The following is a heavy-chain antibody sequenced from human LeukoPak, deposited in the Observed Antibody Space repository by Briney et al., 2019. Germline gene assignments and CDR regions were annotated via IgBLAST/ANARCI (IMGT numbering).Heavy chain of an antibody. CDR3: ARQIPATATPYFDY. Sequence: PSETLSLTCAVYGGSFSGYYWSWIRQPPGKGLEGIGEINHSGSTNYNPSLKSRVAISVDTSKNQFSLKLSSVTAADTAVYYCARQIPATATPYFDYWGQGTLVTVSS. CDR2: INHSGST. CDR1: GGSFSGYY. D-gene: IGHD4-11*01. J-gene: IGHJ4*02. V-gene: IGHV4-34*01.